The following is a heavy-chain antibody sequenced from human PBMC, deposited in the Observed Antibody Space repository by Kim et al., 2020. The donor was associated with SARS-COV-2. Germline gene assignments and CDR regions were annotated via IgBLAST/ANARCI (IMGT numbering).Heavy chain of an antibody. CDR1: GFTFSNAW. D-gene: IGHD3-9*01. Sequence: GGSLRLSCAASGFTFSNAWMSWVRQAPGKGLEWVGRIKSKTDGGTTDYAAPGKGRFTISRDDSKNTLYMQMNSLKTEDTAVYYCTTDWDILTGYRWFDPWGQGTLVTVSS. CDR3: TTDWDILTGYRWFDP. V-gene: IGHV3-15*01. CDR2: IKSKTDGGTT. J-gene: IGHJ5*02.